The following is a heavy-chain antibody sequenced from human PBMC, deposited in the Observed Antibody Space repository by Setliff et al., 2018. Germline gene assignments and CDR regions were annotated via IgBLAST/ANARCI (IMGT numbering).Heavy chain of an antibody. J-gene: IGHJ6*04. V-gene: IGHV4-59*12. CDR2: IYYSGST. D-gene: IGHD3-3*02. CDR1: GGSISSYY. CDR3: ARDGLGAFSLRSMDV. Sequence: SETLSLTCTVSGGSISSYYWSWIRQPPGKGLEWIGYIYYSGSTYYNPSLKSLVTISVDTSKNQFSLKLSSVTAADTAVYYCARDGLGAFSLRSMDVWGKGTTVTVSS.